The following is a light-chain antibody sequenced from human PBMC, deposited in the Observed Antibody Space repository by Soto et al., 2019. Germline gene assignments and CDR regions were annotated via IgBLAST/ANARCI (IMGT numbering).Light chain of an antibody. CDR1: SSDIGGYNY. J-gene: IGLJ1*01. CDR3: CSYAGTYSFV. CDR2: DVT. Sequence: QSALTQPASLFGSPGQSITISCTGTSSDIGGYNYVSWYQQHPGKAPKLMIYDVTKRPSGVPDRFSGSKSGNTASLTISGLQAEDEADYYCCSYAGTYSFVFGVGTKLTVL. V-gene: IGLV2-11*01.